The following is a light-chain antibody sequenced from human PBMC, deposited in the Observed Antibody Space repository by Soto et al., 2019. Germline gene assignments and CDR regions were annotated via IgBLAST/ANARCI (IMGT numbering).Light chain of an antibody. CDR3: QVREVWPS. J-gene: IGKJ1*01. CDR1: QTVSSS. Sequence: IVLTQSPVTLALSPGESAVLSCRASQTVSSSLAWYQHKPGQAPRLFIYDASKRAPGIPARFTGSGSGTHFPLTISSLEPEDIAVYYCQVREVWPSFGQGTKVEIK. CDR2: DAS. V-gene: IGKV3-11*01.